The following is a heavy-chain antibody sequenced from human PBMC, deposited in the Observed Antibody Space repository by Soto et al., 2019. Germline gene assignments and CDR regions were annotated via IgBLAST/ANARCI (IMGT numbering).Heavy chain of an antibody. Sequence: VASVKVSCKASGYTFGKYGISWVRQAPGQGLEWVGWISVYHGNTVHAQKFRGRVNMTTDTSTSTAYMELGSLKSDDTAIYYCAKDCSGASCGFDIWGQVPLGTFSS. D-gene: IGHD2-15*01. CDR1: GYTFGKYG. CDR3: AKDCSGASCGFDI. J-gene: IGHJ4*02. V-gene: IGHV1-18*01. CDR2: ISVYHGNT.